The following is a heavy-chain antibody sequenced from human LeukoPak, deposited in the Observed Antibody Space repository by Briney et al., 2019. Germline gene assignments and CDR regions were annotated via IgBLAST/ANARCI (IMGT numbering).Heavy chain of an antibody. V-gene: IGHV4-59*12. CDR1: GGSISSYY. CDR2: IYSGST. J-gene: IGHJ5*02. Sequence: SETLSLTCTVSGGSISSYYWSWIRQPPGKGLEWIGYIYSGSTDYNPSLKSRVTISVDTSKNQFSLNLTSVTAADTAVYSCAREGGDPRWLDPWGQGTLVTVSS. D-gene: IGHD6-25*01. CDR3: AREGGDPRWLDP.